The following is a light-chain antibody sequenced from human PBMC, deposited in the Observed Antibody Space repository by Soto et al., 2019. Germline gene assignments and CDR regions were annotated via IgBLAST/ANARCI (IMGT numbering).Light chain of an antibody. V-gene: IGKV3-20*01. CDR3: QQHGGSPIT. J-gene: IGKJ5*01. CDR2: DAS. CDR1: QSVSSN. Sequence: EIVMTQSPATLSVSPGERATLSCRASQSVSSNLAWYQQKPGQAPRLLIYDASNRATGIPARFSGSGSGTDFTLTISRLEPEDFAVYYCQQHGGSPITFGQGTRLEIK.